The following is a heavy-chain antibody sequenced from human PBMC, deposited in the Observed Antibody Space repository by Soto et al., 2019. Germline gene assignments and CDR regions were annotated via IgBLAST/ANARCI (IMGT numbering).Heavy chain of an antibody. D-gene: IGHD3-10*01. CDR3: ATDYYGIFPY. J-gene: IGHJ4*02. Sequence: HVQLVQSGTEVKKPGASVRVSCMVSGYPFTTYYIHWVRQAPGQGLEWMGWIDPRSGGTDYEQKFKGRVTMARDTSISTVYMDLSGVTADDTALYYCATDYYGIFPYWGQGSLVTVSS. V-gene: IGHV1-2*02. CDR2: IDPRSGGT. CDR1: GYPFTTYY.